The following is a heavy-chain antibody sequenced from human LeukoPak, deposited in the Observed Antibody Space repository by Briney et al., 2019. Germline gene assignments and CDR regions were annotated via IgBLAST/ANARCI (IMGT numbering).Heavy chain of an antibody. Sequence: SETLSLTCAVYGGSFSGYYWSWIRQPPGKGLEWIGEINHSGSTNYNPSLKSRVTISVDTSKNQFSLELSSVTAADTAVYYCARITGDGGGYWGQGTLVTVSS. CDR1: GGSFSGYY. D-gene: IGHD7-27*01. CDR3: ARITGDGGGY. V-gene: IGHV4-34*01. J-gene: IGHJ4*02. CDR2: INHSGST.